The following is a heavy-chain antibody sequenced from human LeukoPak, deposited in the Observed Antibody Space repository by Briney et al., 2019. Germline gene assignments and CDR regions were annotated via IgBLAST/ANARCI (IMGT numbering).Heavy chain of an antibody. V-gene: IGHV4-38-2*01. CDR2: IYHSGST. J-gene: IGHJ4*02. D-gene: IGHD1-26*01. Sequence: PSETLSLTCAVSVYSIISGYYWAWIRQPPGKGLELIGNIYHSGSTYYNPSLKSRVTISLDTSKNQFSLKLSSVTAADTAAHYFTKFPTSATYLGYFDSWGQGPLVTVSS. CDR3: TKFPTSATYLGYFDS. CDR1: VYSIISGYY.